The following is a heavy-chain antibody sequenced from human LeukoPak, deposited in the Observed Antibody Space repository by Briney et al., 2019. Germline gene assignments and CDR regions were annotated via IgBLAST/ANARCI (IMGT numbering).Heavy chain of an antibody. D-gene: IGHD3-9*01. CDR1: GFTFSSYS. J-gene: IGHJ6*02. CDR3: ARGAFLTGYYNLPHYYYAMDV. V-gene: IGHV3-21*04. Sequence: GGSLRLSCAASGFTFSSYSMNWVRQAPGKGLEWVSSISSSSYIYYADSVKGRFTISRDSSKDTLYLQMNSLRAEDTAVYYCARGAFLTGYYNLPHYYYAMDVWGQGTTVTVSS. CDR2: ISSSSYI.